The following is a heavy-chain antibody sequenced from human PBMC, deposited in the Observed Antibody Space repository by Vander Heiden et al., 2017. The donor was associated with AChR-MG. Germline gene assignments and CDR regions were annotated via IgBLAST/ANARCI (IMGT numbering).Heavy chain of an antibody. J-gene: IGHJ4*02. CDR1: GGSISSSNYY. CDR2: IYYSGST. CDR3: ARPAGDYKGQIDY. D-gene: IGHD4-17*01. Sequence: QLALQESGPGLVKPSETLSLTCTVSGGSISSSNYYWGWIRQPPGKGLEWIGSIYYSGSTYYNPALKSRVTISVDTSKNQFSLKLSSVTAADTAVYYCARPAGDYKGQIDYWGRGTVVTVSS. V-gene: IGHV4-39*01.